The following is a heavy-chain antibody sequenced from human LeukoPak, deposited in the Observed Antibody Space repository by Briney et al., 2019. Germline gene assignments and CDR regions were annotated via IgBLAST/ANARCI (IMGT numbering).Heavy chain of an antibody. D-gene: IGHD2-15*01. CDR2: ININSGAT. CDR3: ARGYCNRETCYQGFDY. CDR1: GYTFTGYY. Sequence: ASVTVSCKTSGYTFTGYYMHWVRQAPGQGLEYMGWININSGATNNAQKLQGRVTMTRDTSISTAYMDLSRLTSDDTAIYYCARGYCNRETCYQGFDYWGQGTLVTVSS. J-gene: IGHJ4*02. V-gene: IGHV1-2*02.